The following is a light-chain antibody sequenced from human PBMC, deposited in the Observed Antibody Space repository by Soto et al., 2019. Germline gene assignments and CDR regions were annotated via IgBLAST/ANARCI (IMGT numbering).Light chain of an antibody. V-gene: IGKV1-39*01. J-gene: IGKJ2*01. Sequence: DIQMTQSPSSLSASVGDRVTISCRASQSISTYLNWYRQKPGKAPELLIYAASSLQSGVHSRFSGSGSGTDFTLTISSLQPEDFSTYFCQQSYSSPYTFGQGTKLEIK. CDR1: QSISTY. CDR2: AAS. CDR3: QQSYSSPYT.